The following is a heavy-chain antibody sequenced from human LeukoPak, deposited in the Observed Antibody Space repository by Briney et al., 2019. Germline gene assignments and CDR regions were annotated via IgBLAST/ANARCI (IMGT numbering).Heavy chain of an antibody. CDR3: AKDIGKGGPGGYYYGMDV. V-gene: IGHV3-9*01. CDR1: GFTFDDYA. Sequence: PGRSLRLSSAASGFTFDDYAMHWVRQAPGKGLEWVSGISWNSGSIGYADSVKGRFTISRDNAKNSLYLQMNSLRAEDTALYYCAKDIGKGGPGGYYYGMDVWGQGTTVTVSS. D-gene: IGHD1-26*01. CDR2: ISWNSGSI. J-gene: IGHJ6*02.